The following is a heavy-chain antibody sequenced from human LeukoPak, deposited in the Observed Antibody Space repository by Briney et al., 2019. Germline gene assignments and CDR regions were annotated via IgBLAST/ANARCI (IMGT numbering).Heavy chain of an antibody. Sequence: GGSLRLSCAASEFTVSSNYMSWVRQAPGKGLEWVSVIYSGGSTYYADSVKGRFTISRDNSKNTLYLQMNSLRAEDTAVYYCAREDYYYGMDVWGQGTTVTVSS. CDR3: AREDYYYGMDV. V-gene: IGHV3-53*01. CDR2: IYSGGST. J-gene: IGHJ6*02. CDR1: EFTVSSNY.